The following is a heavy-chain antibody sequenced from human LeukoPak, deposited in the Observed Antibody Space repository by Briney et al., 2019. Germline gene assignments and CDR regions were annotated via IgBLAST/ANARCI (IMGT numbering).Heavy chain of an antibody. CDR3: ARDNSVRDEAWWFNP. Sequence: GASVKASCKAFGYTFTSNYMHWVRQAPGQGPEWMGVISPSGGSTTYAQKFQGRVTLTRDMSTSTDYLELSSLRSEDTAVYYCARDNSVRDEAWWFNPWGQGTLVSVSS. CDR1: GYTFTSNY. J-gene: IGHJ5*02. CDR2: ISPSGGST. D-gene: IGHD5-24*01. V-gene: IGHV1-46*01.